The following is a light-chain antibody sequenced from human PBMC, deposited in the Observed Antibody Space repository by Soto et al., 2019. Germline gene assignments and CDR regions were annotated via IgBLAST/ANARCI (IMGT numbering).Light chain of an antibody. J-gene: IGKJ1*01. CDR2: GAS. V-gene: IGKV3-20*01. CDR1: ESVSSSY. Sequence: ENVLTQSPGTLSLSPGERATLSCRASESVSSSYLAWFQQKPGQAPRLVIYGASSRATGIPDRFIGNGSGTDFTLTISRLEPEDFAVYYCQQCGTSPWTFGQGTKVEIK. CDR3: QQCGTSPWT.